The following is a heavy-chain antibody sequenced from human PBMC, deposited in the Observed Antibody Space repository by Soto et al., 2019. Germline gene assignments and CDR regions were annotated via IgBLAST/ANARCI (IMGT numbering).Heavy chain of an antibody. CDR3: VQTTGWPGFDF. V-gene: IGHV3-53*01. CDR1: GFAVSSKY. J-gene: IGHJ4*02. D-gene: IGHD6-19*01. Sequence: EVQLVESGGGLIQPGGSLRLSCAASGFAVSSKYMTWVRQAPGKGLEWVSVIYGGGPTYYADSVKGRFTISRDTSKSTLYLQMNSLRAADTAVYYCVQTTGWPGFDFWGQGTLVTVSS. CDR2: IYGGGPT.